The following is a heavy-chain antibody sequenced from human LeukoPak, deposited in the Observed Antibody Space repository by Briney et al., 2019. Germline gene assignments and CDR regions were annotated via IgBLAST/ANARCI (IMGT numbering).Heavy chain of an antibody. D-gene: IGHD3-16*02. CDR2: IYHSGST. Sequence: SQTLSLTCTVSGGSISSGGYYWSWIRQPPGEGLEWIGYIYHSGSTYYNPSLKSRVTISVDRSKNQFSLKLSSVTAADTAVYYCARDRITFGGVIDHAFDIWGQGTMVTVSS. CDR1: GGSISSGGYY. V-gene: IGHV4-30-2*01. J-gene: IGHJ3*02. CDR3: ARDRITFGGVIDHAFDI.